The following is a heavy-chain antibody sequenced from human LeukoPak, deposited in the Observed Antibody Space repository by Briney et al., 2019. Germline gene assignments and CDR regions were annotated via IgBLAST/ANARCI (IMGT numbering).Heavy chain of an antibody. Sequence: SETLSLTCTVSGDSISSSYWSWIRQPAGKGLEWIGRVHPNGDTDYSPSLKSRVTLSIDTSKNKFSLKLTSVTAADTAVYYCAAGPPPDFDSWGRGTLVTASS. CDR1: GDSISSSY. CDR2: VHPNGDT. J-gene: IGHJ4*02. CDR3: AAGPPPDFDS. V-gene: IGHV4-4*07.